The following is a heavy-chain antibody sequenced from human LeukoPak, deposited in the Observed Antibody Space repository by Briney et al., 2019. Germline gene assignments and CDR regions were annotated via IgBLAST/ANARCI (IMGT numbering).Heavy chain of an antibody. Sequence: ASVKVSCKASGYTFTGYYMHWVRQAPGQGLEWMGWINPNSGGTNYAQKFQGRVTMTRDTSISTAYMELSRLRSDDPAVYYCAREEIYYYGSGSYYNVLNWFDPWGQGTLVTVSS. V-gene: IGHV1-2*02. CDR2: INPNSGGT. CDR3: AREEIYYYGSGSYYNVLNWFDP. CDR1: GYTFTGYY. J-gene: IGHJ5*02. D-gene: IGHD3-10*01.